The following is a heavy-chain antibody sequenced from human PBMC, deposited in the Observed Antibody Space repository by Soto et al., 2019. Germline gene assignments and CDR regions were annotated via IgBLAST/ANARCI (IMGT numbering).Heavy chain of an antibody. V-gene: IGHV3-23*01. D-gene: IGHD3-16*01. CDR1: GFTFSSYA. CDR2: ISGSGGST. Sequence: EVQLLESGGGLVQPGGSLRLSCAASGFTFSSYAMSWVRQAPGKGLEWVSAISGSGGSTYYADSVKGRFTISRDNSENTLYLQMNSLRAEDTAVYYCAKGSGITNWFDPWGQGTLVTVSS. CDR3: AKGSGITNWFDP. J-gene: IGHJ5*02.